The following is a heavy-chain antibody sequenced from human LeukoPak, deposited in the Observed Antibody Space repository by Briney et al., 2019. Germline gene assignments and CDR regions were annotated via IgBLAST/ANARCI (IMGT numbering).Heavy chain of an antibody. Sequence: GGSLRLSCAASGFTFGNYAMSWVRQAPGKGLEWVSAISGSGGSTYYADSVKGRFTISRDNSKNTLYLQMNSLRAEDTAVYYCAKAAYDFWSGYLLGYWGQGTLVTVSS. CDR1: GFTFGNYA. D-gene: IGHD3-3*01. V-gene: IGHV3-23*01. CDR2: ISGSGGST. J-gene: IGHJ4*02. CDR3: AKAAYDFWSGYLLGY.